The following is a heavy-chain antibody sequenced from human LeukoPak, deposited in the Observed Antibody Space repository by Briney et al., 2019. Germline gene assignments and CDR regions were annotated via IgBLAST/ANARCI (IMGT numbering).Heavy chain of an antibody. V-gene: IGHV3-11*04. CDR1: GFTFSDYY. J-gene: IGHJ4*02. D-gene: IGHD3-22*01. Sequence: GGSLRLSCAASGFTFSDYYMSWIRQAPGKGLEWVSYISSSGSTIYYADSVKGRFTISRDNAENSLYLQMNSLRAEDTAVYYCARPPGSSGYYYPFDYWGQGTLVTVSS. CDR3: ARPPGSSGYYYPFDY. CDR2: ISSSGSTI.